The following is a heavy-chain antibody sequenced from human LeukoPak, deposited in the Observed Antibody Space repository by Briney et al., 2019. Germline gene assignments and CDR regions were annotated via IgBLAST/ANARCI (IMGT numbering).Heavy chain of an antibody. CDR3: AKEYTSSGGHLDY. CDR1: GFTFSSYS. J-gene: IGHJ4*02. D-gene: IGHD6-6*01. Sequence: GGSLRLSFAASGFTFSSYSMNWVRQAPGKGLEWVSYISSSSSTIYYADSVKGRFTVSRDNSKNTLFLQMNSLRAEDTAVYYCAKEYTSSGGHLDYWGQGTLVTVSS. V-gene: IGHV3-48*01. CDR2: ISSSSSTI.